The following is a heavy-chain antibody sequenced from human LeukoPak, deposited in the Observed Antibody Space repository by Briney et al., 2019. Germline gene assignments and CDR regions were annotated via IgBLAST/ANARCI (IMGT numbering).Heavy chain of an antibody. CDR1: GFTFSSYA. J-gene: IGHJ6*03. V-gene: IGHV3-23*01. CDR2: FSGSGGST. D-gene: IGHD6-6*01. CDR3: AKGDSSSSPYYMDV. Sequence: GGPLRLSCAASGFTFSSYAMSWVRQALGKGLEWVSPFSGSGGSTYYADSVKGRFTISRDNSKNTLYLQMNSLRAEDTAVYYCAKGDSSSSPYYMDVWGKGTTVTVSS.